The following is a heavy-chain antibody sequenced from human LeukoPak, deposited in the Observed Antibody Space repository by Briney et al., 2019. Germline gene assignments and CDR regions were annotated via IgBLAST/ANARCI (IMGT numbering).Heavy chain of an antibody. CDR3: ARGHCSGSFAY. CDR2: VYTNGNT. V-gene: IGHV4-4*07. J-gene: IGHJ4*02. D-gene: IGHD2-15*01. CDR1: GGSISSYY. Sequence: SETLSLTCTDSGGSISSYYWSWIWQPAGKGLEWIGRVYTNGNTNYNPSFKSRVTMSVDTSMNQFSLNLSSVTAGDTAVYYCARGHCSGSFAYCGQGTLVTVSS.